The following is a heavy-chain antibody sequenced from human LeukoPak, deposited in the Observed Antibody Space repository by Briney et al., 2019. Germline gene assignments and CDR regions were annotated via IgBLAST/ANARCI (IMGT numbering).Heavy chain of an antibody. J-gene: IGHJ4*02. CDR3: ARVSAVRGLDY. D-gene: IGHD3-10*02. CDR2: IYHSGST. V-gene: IGHV4-30-2*01. Sequence: SETLSLTCAVSGGSISSGGYSWSWIRQPPGKGLEWIGYIYHSGSTYYNPSLKSRVTISVDRSKNQFSLKLSSVTAADTAVYYCARVSAVRGLDYWGQGTLVTVSS. CDR1: GGSISSGGYS.